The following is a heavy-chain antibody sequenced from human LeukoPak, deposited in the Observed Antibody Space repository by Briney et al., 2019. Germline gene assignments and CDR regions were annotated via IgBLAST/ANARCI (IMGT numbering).Heavy chain of an antibody. J-gene: IGHJ5*02. D-gene: IGHD1-1*01. CDR1: GFTFSSYS. V-gene: IGHV3-21*01. Sequence: GGSLRLSCAASGFTFSSYSMNWVRQAPGKGLEWVSSISSSSNYIYYADSVKGRFTISRDNAKNSLYLQMNSLRAEDTAVYYCARDPRMENWFDPWGQGTLVTVSS. CDR2: ISSSSNYI. CDR3: ARDPRMENWFDP.